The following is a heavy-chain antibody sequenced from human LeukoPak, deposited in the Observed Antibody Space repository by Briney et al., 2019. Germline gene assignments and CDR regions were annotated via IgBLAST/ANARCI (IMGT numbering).Heavy chain of an antibody. Sequence: ASVKVSCKASGYTFTGYYMHWVRQAPGQGLEWMGRINPNSGGTNYAQKFQGRVTMTRDTSISTAYMELNRLRSDDMAVYYCARGYVSAWYNKGGYDHWGQGTLVTVSS. CDR1: GYTFTGYY. J-gene: IGHJ4*02. CDR3: ARGYVSAWYNKGGYDH. CDR2: INPNSGGT. V-gene: IGHV1-2*06. D-gene: IGHD6-19*01.